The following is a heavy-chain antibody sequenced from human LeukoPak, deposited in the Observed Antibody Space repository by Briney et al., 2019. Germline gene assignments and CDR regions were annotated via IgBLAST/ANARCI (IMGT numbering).Heavy chain of an antibody. CDR1: GGSISSPNCY. Sequence: SETLSLTCAVSGGSISSPNCYWDWIRQSPGKGLEYIGTISYSGSSWSNPSLSSRVSISADTSKNQFSLMLTSVTAADTAIYYCARATYDYWNFDIWGQGTVVTVSS. D-gene: IGHD3-3*01. V-gene: IGHV4-39*01. CDR2: ISYSGSS. CDR3: ARATYDYWNFDI. J-gene: IGHJ3*02.